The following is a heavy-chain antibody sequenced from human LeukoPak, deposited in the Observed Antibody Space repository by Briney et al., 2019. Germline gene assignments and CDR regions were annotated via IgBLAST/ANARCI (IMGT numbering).Heavy chain of an antibody. J-gene: IGHJ4*02. CDR2: ISSSGSTI. D-gene: IGHD3-9*01. CDR1: GFTFSSYE. CDR3: AKVGQNYDILTYYFDY. V-gene: IGHV3-48*03. Sequence: GGSLRLSCAASGFTFSSYEMNWVRQAPGKGLEWVSYISSSGSTIYYADSVKSRFTISRDTSKNALYLQMNSLRVEDTAVYYCAKVGQNYDILTYYFDYWGQGTLVTVSS.